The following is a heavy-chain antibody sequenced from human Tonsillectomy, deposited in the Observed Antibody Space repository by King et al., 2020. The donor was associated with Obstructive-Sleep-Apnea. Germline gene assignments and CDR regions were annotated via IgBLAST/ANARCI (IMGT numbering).Heavy chain of an antibody. D-gene: IGHD5-24*01. CDR3: ARVGGGYNLDFYYGMDV. CDR2: MSAYNGNT. Sequence: VQLVESGAEVKKPGASVKVSCKASGYTFTNDGITCVRQAPGQGPEWMGWMSAYNGNTNDAQNLQGRVTMTTDTSTSTAYMELRSLRSDDTAVYYCARVGGGYNLDFYYGMDVWGQGTTVTVSS. J-gene: IGHJ6*02. CDR1: GYTFTNDG. V-gene: IGHV1-18*01.